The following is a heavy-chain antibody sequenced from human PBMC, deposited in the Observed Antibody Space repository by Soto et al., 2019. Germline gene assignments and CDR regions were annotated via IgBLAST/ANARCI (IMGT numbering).Heavy chain of an antibody. D-gene: IGHD5-18*01. V-gene: IGHV3-30-3*01. CDR3: ARDGAYSYGQRYYYYYGMDV. J-gene: IGHJ6*02. CDR2: ISYDGSNK. Sequence: PGGSLRLSCAASGFTFSSYAMSWVRQAPGKGLEWVAVISYDGSNKYYADSVKGRFTISRDNSKNTLYLQMNSLRAEDTAVYYCARDGAYSYGQRYYYYYGMDVWGQGTTVTVSS. CDR1: GFTFSSYA.